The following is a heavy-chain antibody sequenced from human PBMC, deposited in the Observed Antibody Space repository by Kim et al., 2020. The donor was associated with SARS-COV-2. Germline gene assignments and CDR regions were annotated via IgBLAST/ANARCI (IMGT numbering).Heavy chain of an antibody. CDR2: INPTRGNT. D-gene: IGHD2-21*01. V-gene: IGHV1-3*01. Sequence: ASVKVSCKASGYTFTTYAIQWVRQAPGQGLEWLGWINPTRGNTKYSDTFQGRITITRDTSARTAYMELSSLRPEDTAVYDCARSVAIIPPGIDVWGQGTT. CDR3: ARSVAIIPPGIDV. CDR1: GYTFTTYA. J-gene: IGHJ6*02.